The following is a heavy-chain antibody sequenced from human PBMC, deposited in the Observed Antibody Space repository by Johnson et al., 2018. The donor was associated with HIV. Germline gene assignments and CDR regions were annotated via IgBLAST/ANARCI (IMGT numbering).Heavy chain of an antibody. V-gene: IGHV3-9*01. J-gene: IGHJ3*02. D-gene: IGHD6-13*01. CDR1: GFTFDDYA. CDR3: AKDEAAAAYAFDI. CDR2: ISWNSGSI. Sequence: VQLVESGGGLVQPGRSLRLSCAASGFTFDDYAMHWVRQAPGKGLEWVSGISWNSGSIGYADSVKGRFTISRDNPKNSLYLQMNSLRAEDTALYYCAKDEAAAAYAFDIWGQGTMVTVSS.